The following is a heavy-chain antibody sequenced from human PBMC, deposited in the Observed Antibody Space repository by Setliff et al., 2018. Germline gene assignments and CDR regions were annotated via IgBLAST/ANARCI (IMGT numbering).Heavy chain of an antibody. J-gene: IGHJ4*02. CDR3: ANNPTIAADFMYFDY. D-gene: IGHD6-13*01. V-gene: IGHV3-23*01. Sequence: GGSLRLSCAASGFTFSSYAMSWVSQAQGKGMEWVSAISGSGVSTYYADSVKGRFTISRDNSKNTLYLQMNSLRAEDTAVYYCANNPTIAADFMYFDYWGQGPLVTSSS. CDR2: ISGSGVST. CDR1: GFTFSSYA.